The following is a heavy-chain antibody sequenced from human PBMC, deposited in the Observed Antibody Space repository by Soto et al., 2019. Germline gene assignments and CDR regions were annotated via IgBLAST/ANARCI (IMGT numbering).Heavy chain of an antibody. J-gene: IGHJ4*02. CDR3: AKDIRRGYSGYDFGDPGFDY. D-gene: IGHD5-12*01. Sequence: GGSLRLSCAASGFTFDDYTMHWVRQAPGKGLEWVSLISWDGGSTYYANSVKGRFTISRDNSKNSLYLQMNSLRTEDTALYYCAKDIRRGYSGYDFGDPGFDYWGQGTLVTVSS. CDR1: GFTFDDYT. CDR2: ISWDGGST. V-gene: IGHV3-43*01.